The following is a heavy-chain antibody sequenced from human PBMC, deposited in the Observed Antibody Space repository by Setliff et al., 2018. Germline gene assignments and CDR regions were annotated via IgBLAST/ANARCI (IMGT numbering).Heavy chain of an antibody. Sequence: ASVKVSCKASGYTFTTYAIGWMRQAPGRGPEWMGWINTNTGNPSYAQGFTGRFVFSLDTSVSTAYLQISSLKGEDTGVYYCARASRYGTIRYRGDYYMDVWGKGTTVTVSS. CDR1: GYTFTTYA. V-gene: IGHV7-4-1*02. CDR2: INTNTGNP. CDR3: ARASRYGTIRYRGDYYMDV. D-gene: IGHD5-12*01. J-gene: IGHJ6*03.